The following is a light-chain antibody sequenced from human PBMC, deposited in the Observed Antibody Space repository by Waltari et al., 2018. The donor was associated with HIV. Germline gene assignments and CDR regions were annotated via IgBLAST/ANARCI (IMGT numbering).Light chain of an antibody. Sequence: QSVLTQPPSASGTPGQRVTISCSGSSSNIGSYSVYWYQQLPGMAPKLLIYRNNQRPSGVPDRFSGSKSGTSASLAISGLRSEDEADYYCQSYDSSLSGHVVFGGGTKLTVL. CDR2: RNN. CDR1: SSNIGSYS. J-gene: IGLJ2*01. CDR3: QSYDSSLSGHVV. V-gene: IGLV1-47*01.